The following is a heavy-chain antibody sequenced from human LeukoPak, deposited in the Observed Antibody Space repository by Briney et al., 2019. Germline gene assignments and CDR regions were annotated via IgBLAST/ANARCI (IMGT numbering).Heavy chain of an antibody. CDR2: INHSGST. CDR3: SRPPYYYETNGYSGA. D-gene: IGHD3-22*01. CDR1: GGSFTGFH. Sequence: SETLSPTCAVYGGSFTGFHSNWIRQPPGKGLEWIGDINHSGSTHNKPSLTSRVPISVDPAKNQFSLNLTSVTAADTAVYYYSRPPYYYETNGYSGAWGQVTLVSVAS. V-gene: IGHV4-34*01. J-gene: IGHJ5*02.